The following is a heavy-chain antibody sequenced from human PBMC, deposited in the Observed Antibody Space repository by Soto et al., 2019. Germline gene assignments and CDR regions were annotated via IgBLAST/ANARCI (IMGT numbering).Heavy chain of an antibody. CDR1: GGSFGGYY. CDR3: ARETVPAGRMNV. CDR2: XNHSGXT. J-gene: IGHJ6*03. D-gene: IGHD2-2*01. V-gene: IGHV4-34*01. Sequence: SXTLSLTCAVYGGSFGGYYWSWIRQPPGKGLEWIGEXNHSGXTNYNQYLTSXXTISVDTXXNQFSLKLSSVTAADTAVYYCARETVPAGRMNVWGKGTTATVSS.